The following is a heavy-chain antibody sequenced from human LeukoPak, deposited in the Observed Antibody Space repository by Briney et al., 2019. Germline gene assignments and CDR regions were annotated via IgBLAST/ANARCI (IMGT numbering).Heavy chain of an antibody. Sequence: GGSLRLSCAACGFTFSSYSMKWVRQAPGKGLEGGSSISSSSSYIYYADSVKGRFTISRDNAKNSLYLQMNSLRAEDTAVYYCARDRRGLTDYWGQGTLVTVSS. CDR2: ISSSSSYI. V-gene: IGHV3-21*01. CDR1: GFTFSSYS. D-gene: IGHD5-12*01. J-gene: IGHJ4*02. CDR3: ARDRRGLTDY.